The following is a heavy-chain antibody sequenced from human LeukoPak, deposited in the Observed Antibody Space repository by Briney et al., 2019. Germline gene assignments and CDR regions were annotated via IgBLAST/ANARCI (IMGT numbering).Heavy chain of an antibody. J-gene: IGHJ4*02. V-gene: IGHV3-7*04. CDR3: AGVGDTTMVHLLHY. CDR1: GFTFSNYW. Sequence: GGSLRLSCAACGFTFSNYWMSLVRQAPGKGLEWVANIKQDGSDKYYVDSVKGRFTISRDNAKNSLYLQMNGLRGEDTAVYYCAGVGDTTMVHLLHYWGQGTLVTVSS. D-gene: IGHD5-18*01. CDR2: IKQDGSDK.